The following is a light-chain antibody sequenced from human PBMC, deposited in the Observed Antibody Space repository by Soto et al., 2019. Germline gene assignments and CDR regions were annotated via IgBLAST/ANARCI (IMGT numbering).Light chain of an antibody. CDR2: DDS. J-gene: IGLJ1*01. CDR3: QVWDSSSDHNYV. CDR1: NLGSES. V-gene: IGLV3-21*02. Sequence: SYELTQPPSVSVAPGXXXXXXXGGNNLGSESVHWYQQKPGQAPVLVVDDDSDRPSGIPERFSGSKSGNTATLTISRVEAGDEADYYCQVWDSSSDHNYVFGTGTKVTVL.